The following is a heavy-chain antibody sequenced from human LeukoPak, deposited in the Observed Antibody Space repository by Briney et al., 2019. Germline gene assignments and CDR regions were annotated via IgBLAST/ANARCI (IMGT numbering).Heavy chain of an antibody. J-gene: IGHJ3*02. CDR2: INWNGGST. V-gene: IGHV3-20*04. D-gene: IGHD6-13*01. Sequence: PGGSLRLSCAASGFTFDDYGMSWVRQAPGKGLEWVSGINWNGGSTGYADSVKGRFTISRDNAKNSLYLQMNSLRAEDTAIYYCAKGDLAAAGRDDAFDIWGQGTMVTVSS. CDR1: GFTFDDYG. CDR3: AKGDLAAAGRDDAFDI.